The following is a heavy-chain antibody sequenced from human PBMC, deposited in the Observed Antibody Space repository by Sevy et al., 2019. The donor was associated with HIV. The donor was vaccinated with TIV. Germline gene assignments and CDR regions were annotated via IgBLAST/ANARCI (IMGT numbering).Heavy chain of an antibody. V-gene: IGHV6-1*01. Sequence: SQTLSLTCAISGDSVSSNSAAWNWIRQSPSRGLEWLGRTYYRSKWYNDYAVSVKSRITINPDTSKNQVSLQLNSVTPEDTAIYYYARDGLTYGGMDVWGQGTTVTVSS. CDR2: TYYRSKWYN. D-gene: IGHD1-20*01. J-gene: IGHJ6*02. CDR1: GDSVSSNSAA. CDR3: ARDGLTYGGMDV.